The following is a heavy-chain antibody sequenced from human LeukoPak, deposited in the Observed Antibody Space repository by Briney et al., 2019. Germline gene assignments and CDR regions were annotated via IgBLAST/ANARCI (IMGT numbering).Heavy chain of an antibody. CDR2: MNPNSGNT. J-gene: IGHJ4*02. CDR3: ARGNPSIGRFLEWLPNPDY. CDR1: GYTFTGYY. V-gene: IGHV1-8*02. D-gene: IGHD3-3*01. Sequence: ASVKVSCKASGYTFTGYYMHWVRQATGQGLEWMGWMNPNSGNTGYAQKFQGRVTMTRNTSISTAYMELSSLRSEDTAVYYCARGNPSIGRFLEWLPNPDYWGQGTLVTVSS.